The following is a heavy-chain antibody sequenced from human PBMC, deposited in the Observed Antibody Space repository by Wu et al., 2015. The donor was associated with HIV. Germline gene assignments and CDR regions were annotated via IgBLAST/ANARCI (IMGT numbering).Heavy chain of an antibody. J-gene: IGHJ3*02. V-gene: IGHV1-2*02. CDR3: AITIREVLWFGELSQGGDAFDI. D-gene: IGHD3-10*01. CDR2: INPNSGGT. Sequence: QLVQSGAEVKKPGASVKVSCKASGYTFTGYYMHWVRQAPGQGLEWMGWINPNSGGTNYAQKFQGRVTMTRDTSISTAYMELSRLRSDDTAVYYCAITIREVLWFGELSQGGDAFDIWGQGTMVTVSS. CDR1: GYTFTGYY.